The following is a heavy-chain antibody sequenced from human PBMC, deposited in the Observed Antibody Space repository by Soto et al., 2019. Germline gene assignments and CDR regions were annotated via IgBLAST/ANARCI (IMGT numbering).Heavy chain of an antibody. V-gene: IGHV3-23*01. D-gene: IGHD2-2*01. CDR1: GFAFSSYA. Sequence: EVQLLESGGGLVQPGGSLRLACAASGFAFSSYAMKWVRQAPGKGLEWVSLISETSDVAYYADSVKGRFTISRDNSGNTLFLQMYSLGAEDTAVYYCARYIPGVRYYGMDVWGQGTTVTVAS. J-gene: IGHJ6*02. CDR2: ISETSDVA. CDR3: ARYIPGVRYYGMDV.